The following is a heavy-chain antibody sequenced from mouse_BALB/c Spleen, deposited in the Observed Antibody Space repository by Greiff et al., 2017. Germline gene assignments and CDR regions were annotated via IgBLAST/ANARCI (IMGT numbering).Heavy chain of an antibody. D-gene: IGHD2-4*01. Sequence: EVKLMESGGGLVKPGGSLKLSCAASGFTFSSYAMSWVRQTPEKRLEWVASISSGGSTYYPDSVKGRFTISRDNARNILYLQMSSLRSEDTAMYYCARALYDYDGSSYWYFDVWGAGTTVTVSS. CDR1: GFTFSSYA. V-gene: IGHV5-6-5*01. J-gene: IGHJ1*01. CDR2: ISSGGST. CDR3: ARALYDYDGSSYWYFDV.